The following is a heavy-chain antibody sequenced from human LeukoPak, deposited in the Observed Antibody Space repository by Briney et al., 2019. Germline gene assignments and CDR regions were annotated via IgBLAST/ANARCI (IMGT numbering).Heavy chain of an antibody. CDR3: AGDMGGYFDL. CDR2: ISSSGSTI. V-gene: IGHV3-48*03. Sequence: GGSLRLSCAASGFTFSSYEMNWVRQVPGKGLEWVSYISSSGSTIYYADSVKGRFTISRANAKNSLYLQMNSLRAEDTAVYYCAGDMGGYFDLWGRGTLVTVSS. J-gene: IGHJ2*01. D-gene: IGHD1-26*01. CDR1: GFTFSSYE.